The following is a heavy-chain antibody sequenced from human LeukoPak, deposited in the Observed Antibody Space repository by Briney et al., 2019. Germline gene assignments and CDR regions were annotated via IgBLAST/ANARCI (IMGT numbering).Heavy chain of an antibody. CDR2: ISSSGSTI. D-gene: IGHD1-7*01. CDR3: ARVELAPYYYYMDV. Sequence: GGSVRLSCAASGFSISSYEMNWVRQAPGKGLEWVSHISSSGSTIWYADSVKGRFTISRDNAKNSLYLQMNSLRAEDTAVYYCARVELAPYYYYMDVWGKGTTVTVSS. V-gene: IGHV3-48*03. J-gene: IGHJ6*03. CDR1: GFSISSYE.